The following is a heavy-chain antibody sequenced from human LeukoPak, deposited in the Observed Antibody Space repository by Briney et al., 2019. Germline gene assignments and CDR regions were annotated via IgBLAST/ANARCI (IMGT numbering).Heavy chain of an antibody. J-gene: IGHJ6*03. D-gene: IGHD2-15*01. CDR3: ARAFGGDTPNYYYYYYMDV. CDR1: GFTFDDYG. Sequence: GGSLRLSCAASGFTFDDYGMSWVRQAPGKGLEWVSCINWNGGSTAYADSVKGRFTISGDKAKNSLYLQMNSLRAEDTALYYCARAFGGDTPNYYYYYYMDVWGKGTTVTVSS. V-gene: IGHV3-20*04. CDR2: INWNGGST.